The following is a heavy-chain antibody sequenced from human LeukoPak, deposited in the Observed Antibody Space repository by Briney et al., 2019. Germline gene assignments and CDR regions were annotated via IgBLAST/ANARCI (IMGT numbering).Heavy chain of an antibody. CDR1: GGSISSTNYY. D-gene: IGHD2-2*01. J-gene: IGHJ5*02. CDR2: IYYSGST. V-gene: IGHV4-39*07. CDR3: ARGQDIVVVPAARENWFDP. Sequence: PSETLSLTCSVSGGSISSTNYYWGWIRQPPGKGLEWIGSIYYSGSTYYNPSLKSRVTISVDTSKNQFSLKLSSVTAADTAVYYCARGQDIVVVPAARENWFDPWGQGTLVTVSS.